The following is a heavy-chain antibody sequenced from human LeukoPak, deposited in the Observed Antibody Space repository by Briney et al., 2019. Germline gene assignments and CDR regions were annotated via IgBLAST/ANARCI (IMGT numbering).Heavy chain of an antibody. Sequence: SETLSLTCTVSGGSISSYNWSWIRQPPGKGLEWIGYIYYSGSTNYNPSLKSRVTISVDTSKNQFSLKLSSVTAADTAVYYCARQTIGSVIAAAGTVFDYWGQGTLVTVSS. CDR3: ARQTIGSVIAAAGTVFDY. V-gene: IGHV4-59*08. CDR2: IYYSGST. D-gene: IGHD6-13*01. CDR1: GGSISSYN. J-gene: IGHJ4*02.